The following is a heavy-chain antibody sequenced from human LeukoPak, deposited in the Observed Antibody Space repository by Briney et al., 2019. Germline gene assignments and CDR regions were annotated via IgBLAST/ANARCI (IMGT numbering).Heavy chain of an antibody. CDR1: GGSISSYY. Sequence: SETLSLTCTVSGGSISSYYWSWIRQPPGKGLEWIGYIYYGGSTNYNPSLKSRVTISVDTSKNQFSLKLSSVTAADTAVYYCARHERAAAYFDYWGQGTLVTVSS. D-gene: IGHD2-2*01. J-gene: IGHJ4*02. CDR2: IYYGGST. V-gene: IGHV4-59*08. CDR3: ARHERAAAYFDY.